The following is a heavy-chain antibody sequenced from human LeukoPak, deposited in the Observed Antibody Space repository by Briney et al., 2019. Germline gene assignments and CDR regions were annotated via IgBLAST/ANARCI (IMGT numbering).Heavy chain of an antibody. Sequence: VASVKVSCKASGGTFSSYAISWVRQAPGQGLEWMGRIIPIFGTANYAQKFQGRVTITADESTSTAYMELSSLRSEDTAVYYCARVPPPYIVGEDAFDIWGQGTMVTVSS. CDR1: GGTFSSYA. V-gene: IGHV1-69*13. D-gene: IGHD1-26*01. J-gene: IGHJ3*02. CDR2: IIPIFGTA. CDR3: ARVPPPYIVGEDAFDI.